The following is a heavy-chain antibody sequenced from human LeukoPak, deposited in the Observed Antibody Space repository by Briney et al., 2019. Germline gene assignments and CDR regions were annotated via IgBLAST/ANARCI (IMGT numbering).Heavy chain of an antibody. Sequence: SETLSLTCTVSGGSISNNYWNWIRQPAGKGLEWIGRIYTSGSTNHNPSLKSRLTMSMDTSKNQFSLRLSSVTAADTAVYYCARASDDFGDYGFDYWGQGTLVTVSS. CDR3: ARASDDFGDYGFDY. CDR1: GGSISNNY. V-gene: IGHV4-4*07. CDR2: IYTSGST. J-gene: IGHJ4*02. D-gene: IGHD4-17*01.